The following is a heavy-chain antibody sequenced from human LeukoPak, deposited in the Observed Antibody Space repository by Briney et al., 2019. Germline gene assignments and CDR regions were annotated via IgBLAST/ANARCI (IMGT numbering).Heavy chain of an antibody. CDR3: ARTTIFGVVILAFDP. D-gene: IGHD3-3*01. Sequence: ASVKVSCKASGYTFTSYAMHWVRQAPGHRLEWMGWINAGNGNTKYSQKFQGRATITRDTSASTAYMELSSLRSEDTAVYYCARTTIFGVVILAFDPWGQGTLVTVSS. J-gene: IGHJ5*02. V-gene: IGHV1-3*01. CDR1: GYTFTSYA. CDR2: INAGNGNT.